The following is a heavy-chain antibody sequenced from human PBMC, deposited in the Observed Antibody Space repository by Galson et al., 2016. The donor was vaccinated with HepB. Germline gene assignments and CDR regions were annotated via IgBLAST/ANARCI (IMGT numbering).Heavy chain of an antibody. CDR3: ARFGGSLGMDV. CDR2: IWYDGSNK. D-gene: IGHD2-15*01. Sequence: SLRLSCAASGLTFSDFGMHWVRQAPGKGLEWVALIWYDGSNKHYADSVKGRFTISRDNSKNTLYLQMDSLTAEETAVYYCARFGGSLGMDVWGQGTTVTVSS. CDR1: GLTFSDFG. J-gene: IGHJ6*02. V-gene: IGHV3-33*01.